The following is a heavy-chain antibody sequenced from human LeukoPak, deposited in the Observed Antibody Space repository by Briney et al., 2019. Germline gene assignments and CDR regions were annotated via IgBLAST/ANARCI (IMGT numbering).Heavy chain of an antibody. CDR2: VSASGAGT. CDR1: GFTFSSYG. D-gene: IGHD1-7*01. V-gene: IGHV3-23*01. CDR3: ARGGIIGNYYFDY. J-gene: IGHJ4*02. Sequence: GGSLRLSCAASGFTFSSYGMSWVRQAPGKGLEWVSSVSASGAGTYYADSVKGRFTISRDKSKNTLYLQMNSLRAEDTAVYYCARGGIIGNYYFDYWGQGTLVTVSS.